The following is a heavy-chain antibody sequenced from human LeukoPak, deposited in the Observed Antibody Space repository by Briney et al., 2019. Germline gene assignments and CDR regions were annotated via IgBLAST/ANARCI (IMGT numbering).Heavy chain of an antibody. V-gene: IGHV3-30-3*01. Sequence: PGRSLRLSCAASGFTFSSYAMHWVRQAPGKGLEWVAVISYDGSNKYYADSVKGRFTISRDNSKNTLYLQMNSLRAEDTAVYYCARERRPLKELSDAFDIWGQGTMVTVSS. CDR2: ISYDGSNK. D-gene: IGHD3-16*02. CDR3: ARERRPLKELSDAFDI. J-gene: IGHJ3*02. CDR1: GFTFSSYA.